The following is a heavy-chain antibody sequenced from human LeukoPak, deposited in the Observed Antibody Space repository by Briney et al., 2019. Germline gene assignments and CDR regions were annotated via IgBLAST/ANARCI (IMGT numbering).Heavy chain of an antibody. Sequence: GGSLRLSCTASGFTLSSYEITWIRQAPGKGLGWGSSIDYSGDTTYSADSVKGRFTISRDNSKSTLFLKLSSLRADDTAVYYCTRNSGWYGVLWGKGTMVTVSS. CDR2: IDYSGDTT. J-gene: IGHJ4*02. CDR1: GFTLSSYE. CDR3: TRNSGWYGVL. D-gene: IGHD6-19*01. V-gene: IGHV3-23*01.